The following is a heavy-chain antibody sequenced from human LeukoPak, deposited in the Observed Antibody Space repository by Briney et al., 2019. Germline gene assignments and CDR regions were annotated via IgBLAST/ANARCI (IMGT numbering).Heavy chain of an antibody. D-gene: IGHD1-26*01. CDR1: GDSISGSRYY. CDR2: IDYSGRT. V-gene: IGHV4-39*01. CDR3: ARHQVDGASPSAIDY. J-gene: IGHJ4*02. Sequence: SETLSLTCGVSGDSISGSRYYWGWIRQPPGKGLEWIASIDYSGRTYYNPSLKSRVIISVDTSKNQFSLRLSSVTAADTAVHYCARHQVDGASPSAIDYWGQGSLVTVSS.